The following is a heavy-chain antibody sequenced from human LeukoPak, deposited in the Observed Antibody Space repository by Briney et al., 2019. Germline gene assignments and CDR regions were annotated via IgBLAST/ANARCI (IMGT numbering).Heavy chain of an antibody. Sequence: ASVKVSCKASGYTFTGYYMHWVRQAPGQGLEWMGWINPNSGGTTYAKKFQGRGTMTRVTSISTAYMELSRLRSDDTAVYYCARDWRSSCHGMDWFDPWGQGTLVTVSS. V-gene: IGHV1-2*02. D-gene: IGHD6-6*01. CDR2: INPNSGGT. CDR1: GYTFTGYY. J-gene: IGHJ5*02. CDR3: ARDWRSSCHGMDWFDP.